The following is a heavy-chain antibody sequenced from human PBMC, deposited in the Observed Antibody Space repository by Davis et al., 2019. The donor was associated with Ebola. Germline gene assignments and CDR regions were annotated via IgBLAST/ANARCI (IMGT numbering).Heavy chain of an antibody. V-gene: IGHV1-18*01. CDR3: ARDEFDDFWSGYYDY. CDR2: ISAYNGNT. Sequence: ASVKVSCKASGYTFTSYGISWVRQAPGQGLEWMGWISAYNGNTNYAQKLQGRVTMTTDTSTSTAYMELRSLRSDDTAVYYCARDEFDDFWSGYYDYWGQGTLVTVSS. D-gene: IGHD3-3*01. CDR1: GYTFTSYG. J-gene: IGHJ4*02.